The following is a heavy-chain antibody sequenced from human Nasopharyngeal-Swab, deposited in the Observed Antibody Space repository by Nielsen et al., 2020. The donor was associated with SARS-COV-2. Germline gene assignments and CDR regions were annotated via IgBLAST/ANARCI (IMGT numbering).Heavy chain of an antibody. Sequence: SLKISCAASGFTFDDYAMHWVRQAPGKGLEWVSGISWNSGSIGYADSVKGRFTISRDNAKNSLYLQTNSLRAEDTALYYCAKGGIITMVRGATNWGQGTLVTVSS. CDR2: ISWNSGSI. CDR3: AKGGIITMVRGATN. D-gene: IGHD3-10*01. J-gene: IGHJ4*02. CDR1: GFTFDDYA. V-gene: IGHV3-9*01.